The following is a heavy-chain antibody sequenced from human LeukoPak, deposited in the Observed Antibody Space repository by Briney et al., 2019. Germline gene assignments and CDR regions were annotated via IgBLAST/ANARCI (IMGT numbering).Heavy chain of an antibody. D-gene: IGHD6-19*01. CDR1: GFTFSSYG. V-gene: IGHV3-30*18. CDR2: ISYDGSNK. Sequence: PGGSLRLSCAASGFTFSSYGMHWVRQAPGKGLEWVAVISYDGSNKYYADSVKGRFTISRDNSKNTLYLQMNSLRAEDTAVYHCAKFDSSGEFDYWGQGTLVTVSS. J-gene: IGHJ4*02. CDR3: AKFDSSGEFDY.